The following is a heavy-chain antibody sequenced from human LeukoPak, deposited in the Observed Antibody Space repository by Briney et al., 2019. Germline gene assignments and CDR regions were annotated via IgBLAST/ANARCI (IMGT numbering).Heavy chain of an antibody. CDR3: AIMHPYYDGNGYWVQ. D-gene: IGHD3-22*01. J-gene: IGHJ4*02. CDR1: GFTFSSYA. CDR2: ISGSGGST. Sequence: GRSLRLSCAASGFTFSSYAMSWVRQAPGKGLEWVSAISGSGGSTYYADSVKGRFTISRDNSKNTPYLQMNSLRAEDTALYYCAIMHPYYDGNGYWVQWGQGTLVTVSS. V-gene: IGHV3-23*01.